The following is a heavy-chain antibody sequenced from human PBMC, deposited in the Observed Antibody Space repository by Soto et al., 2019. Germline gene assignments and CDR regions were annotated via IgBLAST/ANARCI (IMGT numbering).Heavy chain of an antibody. CDR3: ARRSVVAATYDY. CDR1: GGSISSGSYY. J-gene: IGHJ4*02. Sequence: PSETLSLTCTVSGGSISSGSYYWGWIRQPPGKGLEWIGSIYYSGSTYYNPSLKSRVTISVDTSKNQFSLKLSSVTAADTAVYYCARRSVVAATYDYWGQGTLVTVSS. CDR2: IYYSGST. V-gene: IGHV4-39*01. D-gene: IGHD2-15*01.